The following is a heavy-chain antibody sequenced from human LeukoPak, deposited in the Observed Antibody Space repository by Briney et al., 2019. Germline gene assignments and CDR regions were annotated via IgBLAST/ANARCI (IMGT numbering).Heavy chain of an antibody. Sequence: GGSLRLSCAASGFTFSSYAMHWVRQAPGKGLEWVAVISYDGSNKYYADSVKGRFTISRDNSKNTLYLQMNSLRAEDTAVYYCARGGWGITMVRGVDYWGQGTLVTVSS. V-gene: IGHV3-30-3*01. CDR1: GFTFSSYA. CDR3: ARGGWGITMVRGVDY. D-gene: IGHD3-10*01. CDR2: ISYDGSNK. J-gene: IGHJ4*02.